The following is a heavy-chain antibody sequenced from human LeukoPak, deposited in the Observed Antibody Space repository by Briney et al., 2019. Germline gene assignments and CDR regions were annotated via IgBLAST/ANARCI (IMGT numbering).Heavy chain of an antibody. CDR1: GFTFSDYY. CDR2: ISSSGSTI. Sequence: GGSLRLSCAASGFTFSDYYMSWIRQAPGKGLEWVSYISSSGSTIYYADSVKGRFTISRDNAKNSLYLQMNSLSAEDTAVYYCARGPNRGSWSYFDYWGQGTLVTVSS. D-gene: IGHD6-13*01. CDR3: ARGPNRGSWSYFDY. V-gene: IGHV3-11*01. J-gene: IGHJ4*02.